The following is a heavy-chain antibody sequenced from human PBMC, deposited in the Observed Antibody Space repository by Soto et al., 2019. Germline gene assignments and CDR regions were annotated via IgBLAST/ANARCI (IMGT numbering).Heavy chain of an antibody. CDR3: ARVAMENYHDMWSGSTSSALDV. D-gene: IGHD3-3*01. CDR2: VSHSGRT. J-gene: IGHJ6*02. CDR1: GGSMRGYS. Sequence: SETLSLTCKVSGGSMRGYSWSWIRQTPGEGLEWIGYVSHSGRTDYSPSLKNRVTISLDMSKNHFALHVNSVDPADTAVYYCARVAMENYHDMWSGSTSSALDVWGQGXTVTVSS. V-gene: IGHV4-59*13.